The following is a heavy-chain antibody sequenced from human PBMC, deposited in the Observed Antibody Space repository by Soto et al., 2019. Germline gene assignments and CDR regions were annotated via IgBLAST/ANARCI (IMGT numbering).Heavy chain of an antibody. J-gene: IGHJ4*02. D-gene: IGHD2-2*01. V-gene: IGHV3-7*01. Sequence: PGGSLRLSCEASGFSFSSYWMSWVRQAPGKGLEWVANINQDGSEKYYVDSVKGRITISRDNAKNTLYLQMNSLRAEDTAVYYCARDFRKYQVPLQLDHWGQGTLVTVSS. CDR1: GFSFSSYW. CDR2: INQDGSEK. CDR3: ARDFRKYQVPLQLDH.